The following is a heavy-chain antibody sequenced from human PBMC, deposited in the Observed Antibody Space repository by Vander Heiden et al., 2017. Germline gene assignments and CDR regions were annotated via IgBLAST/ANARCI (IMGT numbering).Heavy chain of an antibody. CDR3: ARVAYYDILTGPRAIFDY. Sequence: QVHTQESGPGLVKPSETLSLTCTVTGGSVSRGSYYWGWIRQLPGKGLEWIGYIDYGGSTNSNPTLKSRVTISVDTSKNQFSLKLSSVTAADTAVYYCARVAYYDILTGPRAIFDYWGQGTLVTVSS. CDR2: IDYGGST. V-gene: IGHV4-61*01. J-gene: IGHJ4*02. CDR1: GGSVSRGSYY. D-gene: IGHD3-9*01.